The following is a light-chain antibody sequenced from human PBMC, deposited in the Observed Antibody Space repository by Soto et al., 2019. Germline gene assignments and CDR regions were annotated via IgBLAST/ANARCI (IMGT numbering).Light chain of an antibody. Sequence: QSALTQPTSVSGSPGQSITISCTGTSSDAGGYNYVSWYQQHPGKAPKLMIYDVSDRPSGVSNRFSGSKSGNTASLTISGLQAEDEADYYCCSYTSSSTPNYVFGIGTKVTVL. V-gene: IGLV2-14*01. J-gene: IGLJ1*01. CDR1: SSDAGGYNY. CDR2: DVS. CDR3: CSYTSSSTPNYV.